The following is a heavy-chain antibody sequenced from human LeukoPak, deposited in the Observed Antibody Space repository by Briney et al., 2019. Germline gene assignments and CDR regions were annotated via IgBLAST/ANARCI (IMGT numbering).Heavy chain of an antibody. CDR3: AIEADSSRWIRAFDY. Sequence: GGPLRLSCAASGFTFSSYSMNWLRQAPGKGLEWVSSISRSSSYIYYADSVKGRFIIARDNAKSSMCLQMNSLRAEDTAVYYCAIEADSSRWIRAFDYWGQGTLVTVSS. CDR2: ISRSSSYI. CDR1: GFTFSSYS. V-gene: IGHV3-21*01. D-gene: IGHD6-13*01. J-gene: IGHJ4*02.